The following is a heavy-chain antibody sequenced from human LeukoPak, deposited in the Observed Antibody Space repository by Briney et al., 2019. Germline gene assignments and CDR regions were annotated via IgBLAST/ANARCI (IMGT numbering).Heavy chain of an antibody. CDR3: AKSYSSGWDFDY. D-gene: IGHD6-19*01. CDR2: TYYRSKWYS. CDR1: GDSVSSNSAA. Sequence: SQTLSLTCAISGDSVSSNSAAWNWISKSPSRGLEWLGRTYYRSKWYSDYAVSVKSRITIKPDTSKNQFSLQLKSVTPEDTAVYYCAKSYSSGWDFDYWGQGTLVTVSS. J-gene: IGHJ4*02. V-gene: IGHV6-1*01.